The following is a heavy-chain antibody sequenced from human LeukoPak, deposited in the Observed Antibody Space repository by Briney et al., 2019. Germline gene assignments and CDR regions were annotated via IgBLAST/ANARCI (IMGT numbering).Heavy chain of an antibody. Sequence: ASVKVSCKASGYTFTGYFIHWVRQAPGQGLEWMGWINADSGGTNYAQNFQDRVTMTRDTPITTAYMELSRLRSDDTAIYYCARGERFLEWEYDFDYWGQGTLVTVSS. CDR1: GYTFTGYF. V-gene: IGHV1-2*02. CDR2: INADSGGT. CDR3: ARGERFLEWEYDFDY. D-gene: IGHD3-3*01. J-gene: IGHJ4*02.